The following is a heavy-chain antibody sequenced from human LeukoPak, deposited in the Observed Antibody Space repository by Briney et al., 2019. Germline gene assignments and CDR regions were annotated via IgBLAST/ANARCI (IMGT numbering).Heavy chain of an antibody. V-gene: IGHV4-34*01. D-gene: IGHD3-10*01. CDR1: GGSFSGYY. J-gene: IGHJ4*02. CDR2: INHSGSI. Sequence: SETLSLTCAVYGGSFSGYYWSWIRQPPGKELEWIGEINHSGSINYNPSLKSRVTISVDTSKNQFSLKLSSVTAADTAVYYCARGRVSRLRNFDYWGQGTLVTVSS. CDR3: ARGRVSRLRNFDY.